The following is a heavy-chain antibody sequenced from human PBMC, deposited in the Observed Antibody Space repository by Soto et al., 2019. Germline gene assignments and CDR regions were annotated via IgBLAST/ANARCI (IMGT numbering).Heavy chain of an antibody. D-gene: IGHD3-10*01. V-gene: IGHV2-5*02. CDR2: IYWDDDK. J-gene: IGHJ5*02. Sequence: SGPTLVNPTQTLTLTCTVSAISLCPSVVGVGWIRQPPGKVLEWLALIYWDDDKRYSPSLKSRLTITKDTSKNQVVITMTNMDPVDTATYYCAHRRDYYGSGSNYNWFDPCGQGTLVTVSS. CDR1: AISLCPSVVG. CDR3: AHRRDYYGSGSNYNWFDP.